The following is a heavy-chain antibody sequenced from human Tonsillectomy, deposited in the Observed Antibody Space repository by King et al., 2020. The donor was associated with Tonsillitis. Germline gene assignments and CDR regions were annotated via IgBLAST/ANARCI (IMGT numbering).Heavy chain of an antibody. J-gene: IGHJ4*02. D-gene: IGHD3-3*01. CDR1: GYSISSGSY. V-gene: IGHV4-38-2*02. Sequence: QLQESGPGLVKPSETLSLTCTVSGYSISSGSYWGWIRQPPGKGLEWIGSIFHSGSTSYNPSLKSRVTISVDTSKNQFSLKLSSVTAADTAVYYCARVYYDSWSGYYFFDYWGQGTLVTVSS. CDR3: ARVYYDSWSGYYFFDY. CDR2: IFHSGST.